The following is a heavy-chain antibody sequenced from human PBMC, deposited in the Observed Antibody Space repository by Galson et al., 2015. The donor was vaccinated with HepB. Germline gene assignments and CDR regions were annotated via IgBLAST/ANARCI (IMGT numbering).Heavy chain of an antibody. CDR3: AKVGVMASNVPWDLHY. D-gene: IGHD3-16*01. J-gene: IGHJ4*02. V-gene: IGHV3-23*01. Sequence: SLRLSCAASGFIFSSYGMTWVRQVPGKGLEWVSSISGDGGRIYIADSVKGRFTISRDNSKNTVYLQMSGLRATDTAVYYCAKVGVMASNVPWDLHYWGQGTLVTVSS. CDR2: ISGDGGRI. CDR1: GFIFSSYG.